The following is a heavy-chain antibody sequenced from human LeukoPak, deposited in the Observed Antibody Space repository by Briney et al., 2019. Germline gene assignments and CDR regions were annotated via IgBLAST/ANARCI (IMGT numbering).Heavy chain of an antibody. CDR1: GGSISSSSYY. J-gene: IGHJ4*02. V-gene: IGHV4-39*01. D-gene: IGHD2-2*01. Sequence: PSETLSLTCTVSGGSISSSSYYWGWIRQPPGKGLEWIGSIYYSGSTYYNPSLKSRVTISVDTSKNQFSLKLSSVTAADTAVYYCARAREYQLLPFDYWGQGTLVTVSS. CDR2: IYYSGST. CDR3: ARAREYQLLPFDY.